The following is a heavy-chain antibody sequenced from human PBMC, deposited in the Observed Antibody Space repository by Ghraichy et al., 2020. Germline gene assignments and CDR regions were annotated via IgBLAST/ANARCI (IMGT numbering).Heavy chain of an antibody. V-gene: IGHV1-2*02. Sequence: ASVKVSCKASGYTFTGYYMHWVRQAPGQGLEWMGWINPNSGGTNYAQKFQGRVTMTRDTSISTAYMELSRLRSDDTAVYYCARNPEKGVFWFDPWGQGTLVTVSS. J-gene: IGHJ5*02. D-gene: IGHD3-16*01. CDR2: INPNSGGT. CDR3: ARNPEKGVFWFDP. CDR1: GYTFTGYY.